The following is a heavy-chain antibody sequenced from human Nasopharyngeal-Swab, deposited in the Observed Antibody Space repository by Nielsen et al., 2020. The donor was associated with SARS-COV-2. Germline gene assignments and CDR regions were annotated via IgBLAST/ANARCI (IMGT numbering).Heavy chain of an antibody. CDR2: IRSKTYGGAP. CDR1: GFTFGDYA. J-gene: IGHJ4*02. D-gene: IGHD3-3*01. V-gene: IGHV3-49*03. Sequence: GESLKISCTTSGFTFGDYAMSWFRQAPGKGLEWVGFIRSKTYGGAPEYAASVKGRFTISRDDSKSIAYLQMNSLKTEDTAVYYCTRFDFWSGYYPDYWGQGTLVTVSS. CDR3: TRFDFWSGYYPDY.